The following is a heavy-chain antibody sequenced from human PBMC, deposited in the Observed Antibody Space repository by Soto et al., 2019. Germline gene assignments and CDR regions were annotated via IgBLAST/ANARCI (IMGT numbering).Heavy chain of an antibody. V-gene: IGHV6-1*01. CDR2: TYYRSKWYY. CDR1: GDSVSSNSAA. CDR3: AGADDLNFDY. J-gene: IGHJ4*02. Sequence: PSQTLSLTCAISGDSVSSNSAAWNCIRQSPSRGLEWLGRTYYRSKWYYNYAVSVKSRITINPDTSKNQFSLQLNSVTPEDTAVYYCAGADDLNFDYWGQGTLVTVSS.